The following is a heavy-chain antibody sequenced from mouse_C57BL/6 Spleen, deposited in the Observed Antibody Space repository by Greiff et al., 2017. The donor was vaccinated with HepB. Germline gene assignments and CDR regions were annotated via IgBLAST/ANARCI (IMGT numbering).Heavy chain of an antibody. CDR2: ISSGSSTI. CDR3: ARPLLNAMDY. Sequence: EVQLVESGGGLVKPGGSLKLSCAASGFTFSDYGMHWVRQAPEKGLEWVAYISSGSSTIYYADTVKGRFTISGDNAKNTLFLQMTSLRSEDTAMYYCARPLLNAMDYWGQGTSVTVSS. V-gene: IGHV5-17*01. J-gene: IGHJ4*01. D-gene: IGHD2-10*01. CDR1: GFTFSDYG.